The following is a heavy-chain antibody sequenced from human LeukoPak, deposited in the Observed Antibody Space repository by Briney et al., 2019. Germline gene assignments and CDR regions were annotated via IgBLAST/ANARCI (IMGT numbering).Heavy chain of an antibody. CDR2: FYHSGST. D-gene: IGHD3-22*01. Sequence: PSETLSLTCSVSGGFNTHYYWSWIRQPPGKGLEWIGYFYHSGSTNYNPSLKSRVTISVDTSKSHFSLKLSSVTAADTAVYYCARQTYYDSSGYWKEAVDWYFDLWGRGTLVTVSS. CDR3: ARQTYYDSSGYWKEAVDWYFDL. J-gene: IGHJ2*01. V-gene: IGHV4-59*01. CDR1: GGFNTHYY.